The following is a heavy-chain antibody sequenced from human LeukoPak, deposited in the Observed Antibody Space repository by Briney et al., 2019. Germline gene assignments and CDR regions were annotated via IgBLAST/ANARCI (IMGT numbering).Heavy chain of an antibody. Sequence: SETLSLTCAVYGGSFSGYYWSWIRQPPGKGLEWIGEINHSGSTNYNPSLKSRVTISVDTSKNQFSLKLSSVTAADTAVYYCARVGAPRGLASTFDYWGQGTLVTVSS. V-gene: IGHV4-34*01. D-gene: IGHD1-26*01. CDR2: INHSGST. CDR3: ARVGAPRGLASTFDY. J-gene: IGHJ4*02. CDR1: GGSFSGYY.